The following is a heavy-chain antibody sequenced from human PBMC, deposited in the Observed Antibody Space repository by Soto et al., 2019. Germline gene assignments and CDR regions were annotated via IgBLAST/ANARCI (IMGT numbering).Heavy chain of an antibody. CDR2: INPNSGGT. Sequence: QVQLVQSGAEVKKPGASVKVSCKASGYTFTGYYMHWVRQAPGQGLEWMGWINPNSGGTNYAQKFQGRVTMTRDTSISTAYMELSRLRCGDTAVYYCARARHSSSWYRAFAEYFQHWGQGTLVTVSS. CDR1: GYTFTGYY. V-gene: IGHV1-2*02. D-gene: IGHD6-13*01. CDR3: ARARHSSSWYRAFAEYFQH. J-gene: IGHJ1*01.